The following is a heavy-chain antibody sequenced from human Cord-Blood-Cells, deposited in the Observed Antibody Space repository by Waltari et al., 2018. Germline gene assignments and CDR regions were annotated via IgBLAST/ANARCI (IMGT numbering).Heavy chain of an antibody. Sequence: QVQLQESGPGLVKPSETLSLTCTVSGGPISSYYWRWIRQPPGKGLEWIGYIYYSGSTNYNPSLKSRVTISVDTSKNQFSLKLSSVTAADTAVYYCARSAGSSGYDYYFDYWGQGTLVTVSS. D-gene: IGHD5-12*01. CDR3: ARSAGSSGYDYYFDY. V-gene: IGHV4-59*01. CDR1: GGPISSYY. CDR2: IYYSGST. J-gene: IGHJ4*02.